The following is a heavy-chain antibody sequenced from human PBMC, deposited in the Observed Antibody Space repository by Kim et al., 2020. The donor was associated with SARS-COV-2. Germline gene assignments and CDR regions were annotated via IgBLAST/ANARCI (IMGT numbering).Heavy chain of an antibody. Sequence: FQGRVTITADESTSTAYLELSSLGSEDTAVYYCAREERLLWSGRNNWFDPWGQGTLVTVSS. J-gene: IGHJ5*02. V-gene: IGHV1-69*01. D-gene: IGHD3-10*01. CDR3: AREERLLWSGRNNWFDP.